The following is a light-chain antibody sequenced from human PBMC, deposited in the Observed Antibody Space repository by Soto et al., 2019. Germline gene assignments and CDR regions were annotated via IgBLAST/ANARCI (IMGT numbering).Light chain of an antibody. V-gene: IGKV3-11*01. CDR1: QSVSSY. CDR3: QQRSNWPVT. Sequence: EIVLTQSPATLSLSPGERATLSCRASQSVSSYLAWYQQKPGQAPRLLMYDASNRATGIPARFSGSGYGTDFTLTISSLEPEDFAVYYCQQRSNWPVTFGQGTKVEIK. CDR2: DAS. J-gene: IGKJ1*01.